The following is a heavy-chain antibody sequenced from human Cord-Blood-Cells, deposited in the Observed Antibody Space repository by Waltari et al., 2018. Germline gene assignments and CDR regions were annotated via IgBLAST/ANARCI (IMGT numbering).Heavy chain of an antibody. Sequence: EVQLVQSGAEVKKPGESLKTSCKGSGNRFTSLWIVWVRQMPGKGLEVMGIIDPGDSDTRYSPSFQGQVTISADKSISTAYLQWSSLKASDTAMYYCARHFKPYYYGSGSYYFDYWGQGTLVTVSS. V-gene: IGHV5-51*01. CDR2: IDPGDSDT. CDR1: GNRFTSLW. J-gene: IGHJ4*02. D-gene: IGHD3-10*01. CDR3: ARHFKPYYYGSGSYYFDY.